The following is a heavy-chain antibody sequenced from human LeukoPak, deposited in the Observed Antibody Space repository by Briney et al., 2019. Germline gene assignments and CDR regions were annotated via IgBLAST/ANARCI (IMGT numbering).Heavy chain of an antibody. J-gene: IGHJ6*03. D-gene: IGHD6-13*01. CDR3: ARCGSSSYYYYYMDV. Sequence: PGGSLRLSCAASGFTFSDYYMSWIRQAPGKGLEWFSYISSSGSTIYYADSVKGRFTISRHNAKNSLYLQMNSLRAEDTAVYYCARCGSSSYYYYYMDVWGKGTTVTVSS. CDR2: ISSSGSTI. V-gene: IGHV3-11*04. CDR1: GFTFSDYY.